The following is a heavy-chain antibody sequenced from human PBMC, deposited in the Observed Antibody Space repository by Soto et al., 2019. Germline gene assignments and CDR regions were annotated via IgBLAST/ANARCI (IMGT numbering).Heavy chain of an antibody. J-gene: IGHJ6*02. CDR3: ARVGCASSYGEPPYLIAMDV. D-gene: IGHD5-18*01. CDR1: GGC. CDR2: IYYSGST. V-gene: IGHV4-31*02. Sequence: GGCRIFKQQHPGKGLDWIGYIYYSGSTNYNPPLKSRVTISVDTLKNQFSLKLISVTAADTALYYCARVGCASSYGEPPYLIAMDVWVQGTSVTV.